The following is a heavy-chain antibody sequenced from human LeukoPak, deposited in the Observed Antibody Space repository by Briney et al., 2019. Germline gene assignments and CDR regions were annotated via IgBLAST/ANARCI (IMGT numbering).Heavy chain of an antibody. V-gene: IGHV1-2*02. J-gene: IGHJ4*02. CDR2: ITPDSGGT. Sequence: GASVKVSCKASGYTFTGYYMHWVRQAPGQGLEWMGWITPDSGGTNYAQKFQGRVTMTRDTSISTTYMELSSLRSDDTAVYYCARAEHYGGNSQFDYWGQGSLVTVSS. CDR3: ARAEHYGGNSQFDY. D-gene: IGHD4-23*01. CDR1: GYTFTGYY.